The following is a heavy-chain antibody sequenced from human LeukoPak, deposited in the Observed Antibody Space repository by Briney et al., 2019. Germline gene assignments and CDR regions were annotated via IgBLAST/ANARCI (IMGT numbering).Heavy chain of an antibody. CDR3: ATFRQRASHYYGSGSYFWFDP. Sequence: ASVKVSCKASGYTFSNYDINWVRQATGQGLEWMGWMNPNSGNTGYAQKFQGRVTMTRNTSISTAYMELSSLRSEDTAVYYCATFRQRASHYYGSGSYFWFDPWGQGTLVTVSS. CDR2: MNPNSGNT. V-gene: IGHV1-8*01. D-gene: IGHD3-10*01. J-gene: IGHJ5*02. CDR1: GYTFSNYD.